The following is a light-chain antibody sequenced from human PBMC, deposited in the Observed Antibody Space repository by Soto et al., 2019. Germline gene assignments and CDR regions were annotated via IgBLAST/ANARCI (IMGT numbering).Light chain of an antibody. CDR1: QAIRSH. CDR2: GAS. Sequence: TVMAQSPAPLSMSPGERSNLSFTASQAIRSHLAWYQQKPGQAPRLLIYGASTRATGIPARLSGSGSGTEFTLTISSLESEDFAIYYCQQRSNWPTFGQGTRVDIK. J-gene: IGKJ5*01. CDR3: QQRSNWPT. V-gene: IGKV3-15*01.